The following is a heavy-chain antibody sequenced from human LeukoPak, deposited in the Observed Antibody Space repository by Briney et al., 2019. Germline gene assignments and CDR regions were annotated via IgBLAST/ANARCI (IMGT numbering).Heavy chain of an antibody. V-gene: IGHV3-53*01. CDR2: IYSGGST. CDR3: ARGSTYYDFWSGYRLPDHFDY. Sequence: PGGSLRLSCAASGFTVSSNYMSWVRQAPGKGLEWVSVIYSGGSTYYADSVKGRFTISRDNSKNTLYLQMNSLRAEDTAVYYCARGSTYYDFWSGYRLPDHFDYWGQGTLVTVPS. J-gene: IGHJ4*02. D-gene: IGHD3-3*01. CDR1: GFTVSSNY.